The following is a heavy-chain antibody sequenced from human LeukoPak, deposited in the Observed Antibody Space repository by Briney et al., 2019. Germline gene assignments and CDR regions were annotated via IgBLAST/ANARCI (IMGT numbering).Heavy chain of an antibody. CDR3: ARGYCSSTSCEQIGRHLRFLEWLFPAFDY. J-gene: IGHJ4*02. CDR2: INPRGGST. V-gene: IGHV1-46*03. Sequence: ASVKVSCKASGYTFTSYYMHWVRQAPGQGHEWMGIINPRGGSTSYAQKFQGRVTMTRDTSTSTVYMELSSLRSEDTAVYYCARGYCSSTSCEQIGRHLRFLEWLFPAFDYWGQGTLVTVSS. D-gene: IGHD3-3*01. CDR1: GYTFTSYY.